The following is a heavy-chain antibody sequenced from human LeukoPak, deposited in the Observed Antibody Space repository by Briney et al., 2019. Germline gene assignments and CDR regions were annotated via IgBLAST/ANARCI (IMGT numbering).Heavy chain of an antibody. Sequence: GGSLRLSCAASGFTFSSYAMSWVRQAPGKGLEWVSAISGSGGSTYYADSVKGRFTISRDDSKNTLYLQMNSLRAEDTAVYYCAKAPIVVVPAATDYWGQGTLVTVSS. V-gene: IGHV3-23*01. CDR1: GFTFSSYA. CDR2: ISGSGGST. CDR3: AKAPIVVVPAATDY. J-gene: IGHJ4*02. D-gene: IGHD2-2*01.